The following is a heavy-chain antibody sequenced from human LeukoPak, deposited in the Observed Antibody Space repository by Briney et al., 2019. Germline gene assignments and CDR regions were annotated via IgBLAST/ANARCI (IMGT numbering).Heavy chain of an antibody. Sequence: PGGSLRLSCAASGFTFSSYSMNWVRQAPGKGLEWVSSISSSSSYIYYADSVKGRFTISRDNAKNSLYLQMNSLRAEDTAVYYCARDLMGAVQVAAAGRLDYWGQGTLVTVPS. CDR3: ARDLMGAVQVAAAGRLDY. CDR2: ISSSSSYI. D-gene: IGHD6-13*01. J-gene: IGHJ4*02. CDR1: GFTFSSYS. V-gene: IGHV3-21*01.